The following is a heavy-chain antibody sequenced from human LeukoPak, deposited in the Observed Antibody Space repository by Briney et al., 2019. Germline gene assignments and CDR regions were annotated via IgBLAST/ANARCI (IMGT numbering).Heavy chain of an antibody. CDR2: IYTSGST. CDR1: GGSISSGSYY. V-gene: IGHV4-61*02. D-gene: IGHD3-10*01. CDR3: ARDNPYGSGTDY. Sequence: PSETLSLTCTVSGGSISSGSYYWSWIRQPAGKGLEWIGRIYTSGSTNYNPSLKSRVTISVDTSKNQFSLKVNSVTAADTAVYYCARDNPYGSGTDYWGQGTLVTVSS. J-gene: IGHJ4*02.